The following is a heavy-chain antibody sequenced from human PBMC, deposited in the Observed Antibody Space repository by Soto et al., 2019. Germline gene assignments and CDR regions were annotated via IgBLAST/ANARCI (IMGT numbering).Heavy chain of an antibody. CDR1: WHSFAGYE. CDR3: PRSSGVNFGIIIEQRNRFAR. V-gene: IGHV1-46*01. CDR2: INPHGGST. J-gene: IGHJ5*02. Sequence: SVKVSCKARWHSFAGYEINWVRQAPGQGLEWMGVINPHGGSTAYAQKFKGRVTLTRDTSASTVYMEVSSLTSEDTAMYYCPRSSGVNFGIIIEQRNRFARPGQRTLVTVSS. D-gene: IGHD3-16*02.